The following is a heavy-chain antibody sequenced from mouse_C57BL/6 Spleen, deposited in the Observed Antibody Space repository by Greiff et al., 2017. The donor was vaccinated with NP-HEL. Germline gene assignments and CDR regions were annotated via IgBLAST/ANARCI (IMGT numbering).Heavy chain of an antibody. CDR1: GFTFSDYG. D-gene: IGHD1-1*01. J-gene: IGHJ3*01. Sequence: DVMLVESGGGLVKPGGSLKLSCAASGFTFSDYGMHWVRQAPEKGLEWVAYISSGSSTIYYADTVKGRFTISRDNAKNTLFLQMTSLRSEDTAMYYCARQDYYGSSYGGFAYWGQGTLVTVSA. V-gene: IGHV5-17*01. CDR3: ARQDYYGSSYGGFAY. CDR2: ISSGSSTI.